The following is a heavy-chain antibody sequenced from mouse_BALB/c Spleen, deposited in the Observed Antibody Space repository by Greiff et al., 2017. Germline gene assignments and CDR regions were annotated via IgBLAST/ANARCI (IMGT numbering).Heavy chain of an antibody. D-gene: IGHD1-1*01. CDR3: ARWGGSREGGCAMDY. CDR2: INPSSGYT. Sequence: QVQLQQSGAELARPGASVKMSCKASGYTFTSYTMHWVKQRPGKGLEWIGYINPSSGYTNYNQKFKDKATLTADKSSSTAYMQLSSLTSEDSAVYYGARWGGSREGGCAMDYWGQGTSVTVSS. J-gene: IGHJ4*01. CDR1: GYTFTSYT. V-gene: IGHV1-4*01.